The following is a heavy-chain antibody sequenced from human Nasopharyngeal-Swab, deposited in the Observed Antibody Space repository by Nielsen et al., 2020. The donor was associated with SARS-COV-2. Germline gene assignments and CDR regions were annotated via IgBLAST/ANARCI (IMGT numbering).Heavy chain of an antibody. Sequence: GGSLRLSCAASGFTFSSYAMSWVRQAPGKGLEWVSSISGSGGSTYYAHSVKGRFTISRDNAKNSLYLQMNCLRAEDTAVYYCARSPMTSYNNYYYYYGMDVWGQGTTVTVSS. CDR3: ARSPMTSYNNYYYYYGMDV. CDR2: ISGSGGST. CDR1: GFTFSSYA. V-gene: IGHV3-23*01. D-gene: IGHD1-1*01. J-gene: IGHJ6*02.